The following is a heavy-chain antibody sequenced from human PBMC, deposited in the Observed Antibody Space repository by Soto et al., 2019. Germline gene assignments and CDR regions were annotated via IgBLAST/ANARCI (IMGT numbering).Heavy chain of an antibody. CDR2: IVVGSGNT. V-gene: IGHV1-58*01. CDR3: AADPIRGAIYYYYGMDV. J-gene: IGHJ6*02. D-gene: IGHD3-10*01. CDR1: GFTFTSSA. Sequence: SVKVSFKASGFTFTSSAVQWVRQARGQRLEWIGWIVVGSGNTNYAQKFQERVTITRDMSTSTAYMELSSLRSEDTAVYYCAADPIRGAIYYYYGMDVWGQGTTVTVSS.